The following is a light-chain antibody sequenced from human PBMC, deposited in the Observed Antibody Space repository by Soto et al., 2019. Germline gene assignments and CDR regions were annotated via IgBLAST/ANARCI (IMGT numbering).Light chain of an antibody. J-gene: IGKJ4*01. CDR1: PSVSVY. CDR3: QQYKDWPPLT. V-gene: IGKV3-15*01. CDR2: AAS. Sequence: EIILTQSPGTLFVSPGETVTLVCRASPSVSVYLAWYQQKSGQPPRLLIHAASDRATGVPARFSGSRSGTEFSLTISSLQSQDFVTYYCQQYKDWPPLTFGGGTRVDIK.